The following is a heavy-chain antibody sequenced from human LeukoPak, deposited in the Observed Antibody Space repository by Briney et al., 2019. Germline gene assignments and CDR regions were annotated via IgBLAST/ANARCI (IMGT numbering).Heavy chain of an antibody. CDR1: GYTFTSYG. V-gene: IGHV1-18*01. CDR2: ISAYNGNT. J-gene: IGHJ4*02. D-gene: IGHD3-22*01. Sequence: GASVKVSCKASGYTFTSYGISWVRQAPGQGLEWMGWISAYNGNTNYAQKLQGRVTMTIDTSTSTAYMELRSLRSDDTAVYYCARANYYDSSGYSYYFDYWGQGTLVTVSS. CDR3: ARANYYDSSGYSYYFDY.